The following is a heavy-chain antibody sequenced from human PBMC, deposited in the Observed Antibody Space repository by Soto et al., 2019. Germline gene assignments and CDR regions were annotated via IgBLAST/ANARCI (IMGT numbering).Heavy chain of an antibody. D-gene: IGHD3-3*01. CDR3: ARDNSNTILGIPFWWFGP. Sequence: QVQLVQSGTEVKKPGASVKVSCKASGFSFSIYWMHWVRQAPGQGLEWMGLIDPSGDFTIYAQRFQGRLTVTRDTSTTTVDMELSSLSFEDTAVYYCARDNSNTILGIPFWWFGPWGQGTLVTVSS. CDR2: IDPSGDFT. CDR1: GFSFSIYW. J-gene: IGHJ5*02. V-gene: IGHV1-46*01.